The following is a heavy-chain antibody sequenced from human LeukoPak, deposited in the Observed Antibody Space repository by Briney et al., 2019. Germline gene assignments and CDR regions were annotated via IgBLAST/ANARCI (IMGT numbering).Heavy chain of an antibody. CDR2: ISAYNGNT. D-gene: IGHD3-22*01. CDR3: AREETYYYDSSGYYYFQH. V-gene: IGHV1-18*01. Sequence: ASVKVSCKASGYTFTSYGISWVRQAPGQGLEWIGWISAYNGNTNYAQKLQGRVTMTTDTSTSTAYMGLRSLRSDDTAVYYCAREETYYYDSSGYYYFQHWGQGTLVTVSS. CDR1: GYTFTSYG. J-gene: IGHJ1*01.